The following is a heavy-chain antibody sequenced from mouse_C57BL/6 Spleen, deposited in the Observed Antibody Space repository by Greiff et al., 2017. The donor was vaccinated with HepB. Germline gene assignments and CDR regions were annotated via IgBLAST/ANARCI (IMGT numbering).Heavy chain of an antibody. D-gene: IGHD2-4*01. CDR1: GYTFTSYW. CDR3: ARGYYDYPSYAMDY. J-gene: IGHJ4*01. CDR2: IYPGSGST. V-gene: IGHV1-55*01. Sequence: QVQLQQPGAELVKPGASVKMSCKASGYTFTSYWITWVKQRPGQGLEWIGDIYPGSGSTNYNEKFKSKATLTVDTSSITAYMQLSSLTAEDAAVYCCARGYYDYPSYAMDYWGQGTSVTVSS.